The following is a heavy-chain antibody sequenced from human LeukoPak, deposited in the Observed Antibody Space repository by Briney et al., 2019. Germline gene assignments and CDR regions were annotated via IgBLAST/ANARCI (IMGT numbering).Heavy chain of an antibody. D-gene: IGHD1-26*01. Sequence: GGALRLSCSASGFTFSSYIMNWGRQAPGKGLEWVAPIRSNSSYRYYADGEKGRFTISIDNPKNSLYLQMNSLRAEDTAVYYCARDSEDSGRYYTEDAFDNWGQGTMVTVSS. J-gene: IGHJ3*02. V-gene: IGHV3-21*01. CDR1: GFTFSSYI. CDR3: ARDSEDSGRYYTEDAFDN. CDR2: IRSNSSYR.